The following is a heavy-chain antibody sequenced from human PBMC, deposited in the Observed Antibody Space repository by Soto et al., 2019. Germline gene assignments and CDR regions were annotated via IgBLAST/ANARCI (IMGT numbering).Heavy chain of an antibody. D-gene: IGHD2-2*02. CDR2: IYHTGRT. Sequence: NPSETLSLTCNVSCVPITTGGYYWSWIRQHPGKGLEWMGYIYHTGRTYYNPSLKSQSTISIDTSKNQFSLTLSSATGADTAMYYCARAGSSMGYYTYYGFDVWGQGTSVTAP. CDR3: ARAGSSMGYYTYYGFDV. J-gene: IGHJ6*02. V-gene: IGHV4-31*01. CDR1: CVPITTGGYY.